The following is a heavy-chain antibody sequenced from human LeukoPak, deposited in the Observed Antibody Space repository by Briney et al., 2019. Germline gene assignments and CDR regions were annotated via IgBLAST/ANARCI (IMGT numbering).Heavy chain of an antibody. Sequence: PGGSLRLFCSASGFAFSYYAMHWVRQAPGKALEYVSGFSSDGDNTFYADSVKGRFTISRDNSKNTLYLRMSSLRAEDTATYYCVKELILMPRGGSFDYWGQGTRVTVSS. J-gene: IGHJ4*02. V-gene: IGHV3-64D*06. CDR2: FSSDGDNT. CDR1: GFAFSYYA. D-gene: IGHD3-10*01. CDR3: VKELILMPRGGSFDY.